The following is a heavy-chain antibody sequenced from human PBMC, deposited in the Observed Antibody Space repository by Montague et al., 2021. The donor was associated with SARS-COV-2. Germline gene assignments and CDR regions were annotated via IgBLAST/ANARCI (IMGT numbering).Heavy chain of an antibody. Sequence: SETLSLTCTVSGGSISSSSYYWGWIRQPPGKGLEWIGSIYYSGSTYYNPSLKSRVTISVDTSKDQFSLKLSSVTAADTAGYYCARLVVTYYYYYGMDVWGQGTTVTVSS. J-gene: IGHJ6*02. CDR3: ARLVVTYYYYYGMDV. CDR2: IYYSGST. V-gene: IGHV4-39*01. CDR1: GGSISSSSYY. D-gene: IGHD4-23*01.